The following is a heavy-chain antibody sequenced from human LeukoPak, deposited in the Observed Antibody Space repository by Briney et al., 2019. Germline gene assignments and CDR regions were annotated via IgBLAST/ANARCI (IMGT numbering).Heavy chain of an antibody. V-gene: IGHV4-38-2*02. D-gene: IGHD1-26*01. CDR3: ARVRGSSGSYEHYHYMDV. CDR2: IYHSGST. Sequence: SETLSLTCTVSGYSISSGYYWGWIRQPPGKGLEWIGSIYHSGSTYYNPSLKSRVTISVDTSKNQFSLKLSSVTAADTAVYYCARVRGSSGSYEHYHYMDVWGKGTTVTISS. CDR1: GYSISSGYY. J-gene: IGHJ6*03.